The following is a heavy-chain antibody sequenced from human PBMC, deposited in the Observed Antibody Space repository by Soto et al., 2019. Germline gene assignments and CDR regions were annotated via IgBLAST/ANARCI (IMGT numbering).Heavy chain of an antibody. CDR2: IYYSGST. J-gene: IGHJ6*01. V-gene: IGHV4-30-4*01. CDR3: ARDYYGMDV. CDR1: VGSISIGDYY. Sequence: SEALAVTCTFSVGSISIGDYYWSWIRQPPGKGLEWIGYIYYSGSTYYNPSLKSRVTISVDTSKNQFSLKLSSVTAADTAVYYCARDYYGMDVWGQGTTVTVSS.